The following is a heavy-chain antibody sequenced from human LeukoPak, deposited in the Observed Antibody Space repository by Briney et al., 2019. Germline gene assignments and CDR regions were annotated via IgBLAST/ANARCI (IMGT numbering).Heavy chain of an antibody. CDR2: IYASGST. Sequence: NPSQTLSLTCTVSGVSINSGNYYWRWIRQPAGKRLEWIGRIYASGSTDYNPSLKSRITISVDTSRNQFSLRLSAVSAADTAVYYCARDSIYGYDYWGQGTLVTVSS. D-gene: IGHD2/OR15-2a*01. J-gene: IGHJ4*02. V-gene: IGHV4-61*02. CDR1: GVSINSGNYY. CDR3: ARDSIYGYDY.